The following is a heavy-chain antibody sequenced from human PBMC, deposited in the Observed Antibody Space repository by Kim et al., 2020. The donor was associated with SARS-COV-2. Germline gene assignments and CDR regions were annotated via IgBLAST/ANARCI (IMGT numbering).Heavy chain of an antibody. Sequence: SETLSLTCAVYGGSFSGYYWSWIRQPPGKGLEWIGEINHSGSTNYNPSLKSRVTISVDTSKNQFSLKLSSVTAADTAVYYCARGPTAAMVKYYFDYWGQGTLVTVSS. CDR1: GGSFSGYY. J-gene: IGHJ4*02. CDR3: ARGPTAAMVKYYFDY. V-gene: IGHV4-34*01. CDR2: INHSGST. D-gene: IGHD5-18*01.